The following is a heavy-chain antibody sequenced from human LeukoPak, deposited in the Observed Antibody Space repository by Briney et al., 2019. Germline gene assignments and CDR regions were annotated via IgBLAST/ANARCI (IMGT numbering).Heavy chain of an antibody. D-gene: IGHD5-18*01. V-gene: IGHV4-39*01. J-gene: IGHJ4*02. CDR1: GDSINTKSYY. CDR2: IFYSGNT. CDR3: ARHSYGTFDY. Sequence: ASETLSLTCTVSGDSINTKSYYWGWIRQPPGKGLEWIGSIFYSGNTYYNPSLKSRVTLSIDTSKNQFSLRLSSVTAADTAVYYCARHSYGTFDYWGQGTLATVSS.